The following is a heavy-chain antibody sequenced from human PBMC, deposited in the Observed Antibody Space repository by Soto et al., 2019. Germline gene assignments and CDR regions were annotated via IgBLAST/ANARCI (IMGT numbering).Heavy chain of an antibody. CDR3: ARDYRVVCSGGSCYPDY. V-gene: IGHV1-18*01. Sequence: QVQLVQSGAEVKKPGASVKVSCKASGYTFTSYGISWVRQAPGQGLEWMGWISAYNGNTNYAQKLQGRVTMTTDTSPSTAYMELRSLRSDDTAVYYCARDYRVVCSGGSCYPDYWGQGTLVTVSS. CDR2: ISAYNGNT. D-gene: IGHD2-15*01. CDR1: GYTFTSYG. J-gene: IGHJ4*02.